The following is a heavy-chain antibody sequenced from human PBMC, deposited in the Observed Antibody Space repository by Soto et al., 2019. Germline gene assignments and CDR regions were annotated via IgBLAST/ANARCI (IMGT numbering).Heavy chain of an antibody. J-gene: IGHJ4*02. CDR2: ISGSGGST. D-gene: IGHD3-22*01. V-gene: IGHV3-23*01. Sequence: GGSLRLSCAASGFTFSSYAMSWVRQAPGKGLEWVSAISGSGGSTYYADSVKGRFTISRDNSKNTLYLQMNSLRAEDTAVYHCAKWRSYYYDSSGYYYDYWGQGTLVTVSS. CDR3: AKWRSYYYDSSGYYYDY. CDR1: GFTFSSYA.